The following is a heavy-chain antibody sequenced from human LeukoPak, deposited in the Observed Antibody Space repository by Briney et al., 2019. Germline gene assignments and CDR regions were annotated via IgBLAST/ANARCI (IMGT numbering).Heavy chain of an antibody. D-gene: IGHD3-10*01. J-gene: IGHJ4*02. CDR1: GLTFRSYG. V-gene: IGHV3-30*03. CDR2: MLYDGSYK. CDR3: ASPSGGY. Sequence: PGESLRLSCAASGLTFRSYGMHWVRQAPSKGREGVTDMLYDGSYKYYADSVKGRFTISRNNSKNTLYLQMNSLRAEDTAVYYCASPSGGYWGQGTLVT.